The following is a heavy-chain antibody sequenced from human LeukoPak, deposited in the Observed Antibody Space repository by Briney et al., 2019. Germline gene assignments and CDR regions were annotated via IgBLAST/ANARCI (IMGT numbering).Heavy chain of an antibody. CDR1: GYTFTGYY. Sequence: ASVKVSCKASGYTFTGYYMHWVRQAPGQGLERMGWINPNSGGTNYAQKFQGWVTMTRDTSISTAYMELSRLRSDDTAVYYCARDRRYCSGGSCYSDAFDIWGQGTMVTVSS. V-gene: IGHV1-2*04. D-gene: IGHD2-15*01. CDR3: ARDRRYCSGGSCYSDAFDI. CDR2: INPNSGGT. J-gene: IGHJ3*02.